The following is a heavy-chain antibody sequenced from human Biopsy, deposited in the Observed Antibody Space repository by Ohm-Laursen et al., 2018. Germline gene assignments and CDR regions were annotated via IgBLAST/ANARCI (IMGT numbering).Heavy chain of an antibody. Sequence: SLRLSCAATGFAFSYYGLHWVRQAPGKGLQWVAVMWSDGINKNYADSVKGRFTVSRDNSNNVLYLQMSSLRDEDSAVYYCARDDDTNGHYMILNHWGQGTLVTVSS. CDR3: ARDDDTNGHYMILNH. CDR1: GFAFSYYG. J-gene: IGHJ5*02. CDR2: MWSDGINK. D-gene: IGHD2-8*01. V-gene: IGHV3-33*01.